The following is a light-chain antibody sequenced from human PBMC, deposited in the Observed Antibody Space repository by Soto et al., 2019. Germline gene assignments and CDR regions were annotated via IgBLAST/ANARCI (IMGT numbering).Light chain of an antibody. CDR1: QSVTKY. CDR3: RHNYQNPPWT. Sequence: DIQMTQSPSSLSASVGDRVTITCRASQSVTKYLNWYQQKPGKAPRLLIYAASNLQSGVPSRFSGSGAGTDFSLTISSMQHEDLVTDYCRHNYQNPPWTFGQGTMVEIK. J-gene: IGKJ1*01. CDR2: AAS. V-gene: IGKV1-39*01.